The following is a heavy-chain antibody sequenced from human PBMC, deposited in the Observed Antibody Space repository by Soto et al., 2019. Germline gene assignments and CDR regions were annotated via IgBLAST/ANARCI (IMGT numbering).Heavy chain of an antibody. Sequence: EVQLLESGGGLVQPGGSLRLSCAASGFTFSNYAMSWVRQAPGKGLEWVSAISGSGGSTYYADSVKGRFTISRDNSKNTLYLQMNSLRAEDTAVYYCAKDPWIQLRSKTFDYWGQGTLVTVSS. J-gene: IGHJ4*02. V-gene: IGHV3-23*01. CDR1: GFTFSNYA. CDR2: ISGSGGST. D-gene: IGHD5-18*01. CDR3: AKDPWIQLRSKTFDY.